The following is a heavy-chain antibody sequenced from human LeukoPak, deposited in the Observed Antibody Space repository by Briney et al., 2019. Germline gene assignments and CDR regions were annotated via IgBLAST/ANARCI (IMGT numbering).Heavy chain of an antibody. D-gene: IGHD3-22*01. J-gene: IGHJ4*02. CDR1: GFTVSSNY. Sequence: GGSLRLSCAASGFTVSSNYMSWVRQAPGKGLEWVSVIYSGGSTYYADSVKGRFTISRDNSKNTLYLQMNSLRAEDTAVYYCARVRDDSSGHYWYYFDYWGQGTLVTVSS. CDR2: IYSGGST. V-gene: IGHV3-53*01. CDR3: ARVRDDSSGHYWYYFDY.